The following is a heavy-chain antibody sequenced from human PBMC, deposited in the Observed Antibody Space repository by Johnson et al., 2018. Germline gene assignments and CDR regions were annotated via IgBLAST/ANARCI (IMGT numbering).Heavy chain of an antibody. Sequence: EVQLVETGGGLVQPGRSLRLSCAASGFTFDDYAMHWVRQAPGKGLEWVSGISWNSGSIGYADSVKGRFTISRDNAKNSLYLQMNSLRAEDTALYYCARVLTEMDSSYGGMDVWGQGTTVTVSS. CDR2: ISWNSGSI. J-gene: IGHJ6*02. V-gene: IGHV3-9*01. CDR1: GFTFDDYA. CDR3: ARVLTEMDSSYGGMDV. D-gene: IGHD5-18*01.